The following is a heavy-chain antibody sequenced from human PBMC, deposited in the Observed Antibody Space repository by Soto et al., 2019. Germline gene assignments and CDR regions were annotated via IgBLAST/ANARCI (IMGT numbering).Heavy chain of an antibody. J-gene: IGHJ4*02. Sequence: QVQLGESGGGVVQPGRSLRLSCAASGFNFSHYGMQWVRQAPGKGLEWVIVISYDGNVAYYADSVKGRFTISRDNSKNTLYLQMNSRRTEDTAMYYCAKEGPITNWYFDYWGQGTLVTVSS. CDR2: ISYDGNVA. V-gene: IGHV3-30*18. CDR1: GFNFSHYG. CDR3: AKEGPITNWYFDY. D-gene: IGHD1-1*01.